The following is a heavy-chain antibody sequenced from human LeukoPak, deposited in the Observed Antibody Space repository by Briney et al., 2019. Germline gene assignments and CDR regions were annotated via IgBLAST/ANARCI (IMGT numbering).Heavy chain of an antibody. D-gene: IGHD3-22*01. V-gene: IGHV4-31*03. J-gene: IGHJ4*02. CDR3: SRGLDSRKLGY. Sequence: PSETLSLTCTVSGASFSSGDQYWNWLRQSPGKGLEWIGSIHPSGMLYNNPSLENRVTISIDTSKNQFSLNLNSVTAADTAVYFCSRGLDSRKLGYWGQGTLVTVSS. CDR1: GASFSSGDQY. CDR2: IHPSGML.